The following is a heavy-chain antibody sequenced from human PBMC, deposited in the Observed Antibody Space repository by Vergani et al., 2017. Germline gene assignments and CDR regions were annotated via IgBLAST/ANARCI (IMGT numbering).Heavy chain of an antibody. D-gene: IGHD4-17*01. J-gene: IGHJ3*02. CDR1: GYTFTSYA. CDR3: ASTTTVTTPAAFDI. Sequence: QVQLVQSGSQLKKPGASVKVSCKASGYTFTSYAMHWVRQAPGQGVEWRGWINTSTGNPTYAQGFTGRFVFSFDTSVSTAYLQISSLKAEDTAVYYCASTTTVTTPAAFDIWGQGTRVTGSS. V-gene: IGHV7-4-1*02. CDR2: INTSTGNP.